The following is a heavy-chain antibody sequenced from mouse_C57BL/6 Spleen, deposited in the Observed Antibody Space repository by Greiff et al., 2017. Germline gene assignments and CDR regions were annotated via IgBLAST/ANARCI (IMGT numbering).Heavy chain of an antibody. Sequence: EVMLVESGGGLVKPGGSLKLSCAASGFTFSDYGMHWVRQAPGKGLEWVAYISSGSSTIYYADTVKGRFTISRDNAKNTLFLQMTSLRSEDTAMYYCATGTGAWFAYWGQGTLVTVSA. D-gene: IGHD4-1*01. CDR3: ATGTGAWFAY. J-gene: IGHJ3*01. CDR2: ISSGSSTI. V-gene: IGHV5-17*01. CDR1: GFTFSDYG.